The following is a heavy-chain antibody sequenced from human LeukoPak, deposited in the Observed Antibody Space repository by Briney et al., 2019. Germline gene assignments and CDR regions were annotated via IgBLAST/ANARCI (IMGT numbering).Heavy chain of an antibody. J-gene: IGHJ4*02. CDR1: GGSIRTSTYF. Sequence: PSETLSLTCTVSGGSIRTSTYFWGWIRQPPGKGLEWIGSVYYSGTTYYNPSLERRVTISVDTSNNQFSLTLKYMTAADTAVYYCATDGGQWLAPYFESWGQGALVTVSS. V-gene: IGHV4-39*07. CDR3: ATDGGQWLAPYFES. D-gene: IGHD6-19*01. CDR2: VYYSGTT.